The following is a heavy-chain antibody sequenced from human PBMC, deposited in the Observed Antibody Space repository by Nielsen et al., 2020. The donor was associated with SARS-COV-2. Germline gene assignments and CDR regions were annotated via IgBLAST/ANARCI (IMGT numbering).Heavy chain of an antibody. Sequence: GESLKISCAASGFTFSSYAMHWVRQAPGKGLEWVAVISYDGSNKYYADSVKGRFTISRDNSKNTLYLQMNSLRADDTAVYYCAKGSGYSGYYFDSWGQGTLVTVSS. CDR2: ISYDGSNK. D-gene: IGHD5-12*01. V-gene: IGHV3-30*04. J-gene: IGHJ4*02. CDR3: AKGSGYSGYYFDS. CDR1: GFTFSSYA.